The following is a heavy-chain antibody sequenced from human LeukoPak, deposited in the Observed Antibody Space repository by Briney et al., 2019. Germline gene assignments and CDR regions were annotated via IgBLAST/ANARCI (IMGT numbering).Heavy chain of an antibody. CDR3: ARDYVWNYYDSSGPLLPGAFDI. CDR1: GFTFSSYA. D-gene: IGHD3-22*01. Sequence: TGRSLRLSCAASGFTFSSYAMHWVRQAPGKGLEWVAVISYGGSNKYYADSVKGRFTISRDNSKNTLYLQMNSLRAEDTAVYYCARDYVWNYYDSSGPLLPGAFDIWGQGTMVTVSS. CDR2: ISYGGSNK. V-gene: IGHV3-30*04. J-gene: IGHJ3*02.